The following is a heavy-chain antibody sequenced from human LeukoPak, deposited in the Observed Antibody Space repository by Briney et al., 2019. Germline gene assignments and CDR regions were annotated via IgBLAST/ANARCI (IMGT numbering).Heavy chain of an antibody. V-gene: IGHV3-7*01. CDR2: IKEDGSEK. J-gene: IGHJ4*02. D-gene: IGHD1-14*01. Sequence: GGSLRLSCAASGFLFSRYWMSWVRQAPGKGLEWVANIKEDGSEKYYVESMRGRFTISRDNVKNSLYLQINSLRAEDTAVYYCARDSFETDIDYWGQGTLVTVSS. CDR3: ARDSFETDIDY. CDR1: GFLFSRYW.